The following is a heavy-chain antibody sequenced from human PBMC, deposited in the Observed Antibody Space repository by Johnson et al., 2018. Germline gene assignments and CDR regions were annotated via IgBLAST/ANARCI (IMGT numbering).Heavy chain of an antibody. J-gene: IGHJ1*01. CDR2: IDHSGST. D-gene: IGHD6-13*01. Sequence: QVQLQQWGAGLLKPSETLSLICAVSGGSFSDYYWSWIRQSPGKGLEWIGEIDHSGSTNHNPSLKSRVTISVDTSKNQCSLKLTSVTAAAAAVYYCARGWYPRGYWGQGTLGTVSA. CDR3: ARGWYPRGY. CDR1: GGSFSDYY. V-gene: IGHV4-34*01.